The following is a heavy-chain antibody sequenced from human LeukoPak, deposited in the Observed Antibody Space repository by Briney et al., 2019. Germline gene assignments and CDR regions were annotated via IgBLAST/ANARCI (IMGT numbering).Heavy chain of an antibody. Sequence: PGGSLRLSCAASGFTFNNYAMNWVRQAPGKGLEWVSSISGSGDTTYYADSVKGRFTISRDNFKNTLYLQMNYLRAADTAIYYCAKAISSAFYYYGTDVWGQGTTVSVSS. V-gene: IGHV3-23*01. CDR1: GFTFNNYA. CDR2: ISGSGDTT. D-gene: IGHD6-19*01. J-gene: IGHJ6*02. CDR3: AKAISSAFYYYGTDV.